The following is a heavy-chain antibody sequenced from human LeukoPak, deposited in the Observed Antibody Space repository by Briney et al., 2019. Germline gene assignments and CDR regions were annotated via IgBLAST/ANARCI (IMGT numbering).Heavy chain of an antibody. Sequence: GGSLRLSCAASGFTFDDYGMSWVRQAPGKGLEWVSGINWNGGSTGYADSVKGRFTISRDNSKNTLYLQMNSLRAEDTAVYYCAKDRTIFGVVTRYYFDYWGQGTLVTVSS. CDR3: AKDRTIFGVVTRYYFDY. J-gene: IGHJ4*02. CDR2: INWNGGST. CDR1: GFTFDDYG. D-gene: IGHD3-3*01. V-gene: IGHV3-20*04.